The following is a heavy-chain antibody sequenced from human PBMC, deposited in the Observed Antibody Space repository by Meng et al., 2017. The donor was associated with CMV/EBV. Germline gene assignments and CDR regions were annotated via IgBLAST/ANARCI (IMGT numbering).Heavy chain of an antibody. CDR1: GFTSSSYG. D-gene: IGHD3-3*01. CDR3: ARDEYDFWSGKNWRWDYYCYGMDV. V-gene: IGHV3-21*01. CDR2: ISSSSSDI. Sequence: GGSLRLSCAASGFTSSSYGMNWVRPAPGKGLEVVSSISSSSSDIYYAVSVMGRFTISRDNAKNSLYLQMNSLRAEDTAVYYCARDEYDFWSGKNWRWDYYCYGMDVWGQGTTVTVSS. J-gene: IGHJ6*02.